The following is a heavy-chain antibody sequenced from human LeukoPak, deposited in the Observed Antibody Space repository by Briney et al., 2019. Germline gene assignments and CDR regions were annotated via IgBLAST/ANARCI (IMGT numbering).Heavy chain of an antibody. V-gene: IGHV4-59*08. CDR3: ARTGLGGAFDI. CDR1: GGSISSYY. Sequence: PSETLSLTCTVSGGSISSYYWSWIRQPPGKGLEGIGYIYYSGSTNYNPSLKSRVTISVDTSKNQFSLKLSSVTAADTAVYYCARTGLGGAFDIWGRGTMVTVSS. CDR2: IYYSGST. D-gene: IGHD3-16*01. J-gene: IGHJ3*02.